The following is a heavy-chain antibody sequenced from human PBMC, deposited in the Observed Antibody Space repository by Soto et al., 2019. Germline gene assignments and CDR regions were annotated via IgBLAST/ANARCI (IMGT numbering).Heavy chain of an antibody. CDR2: MNPNSGNT. Sequence: QVQLVQSGAEVKKPGASVKVSCKASGYTFTSYDINWVRQATGQGLEWMGWMNPNSGNTGYAQKFQGRVTITRNTXIXKDYMELSSLRSEDTAVYYCARGAGSGYYGTMAFDIWGQGTMVTVSS. V-gene: IGHV1-8*01. J-gene: IGHJ3*02. CDR3: ARGAGSGYYGTMAFDI. CDR1: GYTFTSYD. D-gene: IGHD3-3*01.